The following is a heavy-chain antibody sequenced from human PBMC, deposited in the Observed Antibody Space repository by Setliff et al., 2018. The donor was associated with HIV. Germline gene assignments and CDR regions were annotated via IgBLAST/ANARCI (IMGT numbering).Heavy chain of an antibody. CDR2: ISGSGIGS. D-gene: IGHD3-10*01. CDR1: GFTFSRYA. CDR3: AKDRRYYYGSGSYAAET. J-gene: IGHJ5*02. V-gene: IGHV3-23*01. Sequence: PGGSLRLSCAASGFTFSRYAMTWVRQAPGKGLEWVSAISGSGIGSYYPDSVKGRFTISRDNSKNTLFLQMNSLRAEDTAVYYCAKDRRYYYGSGSYAAETWGQGTLVTV.